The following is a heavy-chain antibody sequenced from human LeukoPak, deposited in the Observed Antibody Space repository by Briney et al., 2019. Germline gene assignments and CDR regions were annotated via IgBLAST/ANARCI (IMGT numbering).Heavy chain of an antibody. J-gene: IGHJ4*02. CDR1: GFTFSTYW. D-gene: IGHD2-15*01. V-gene: IGHV3-74*03. CDR2: INGDGSTT. CDR3: ARAVRRDSGGWRLDY. Sequence: GGSLRLSCTASGFTFSTYWINWVRQSPGKGLVWVALINGDGSTTTHADSVKGRFTISRDNAKNTAYLQMNSLRDEDTAVYYCARAVRRDSGGWRLDYWGQGTLVTVSS.